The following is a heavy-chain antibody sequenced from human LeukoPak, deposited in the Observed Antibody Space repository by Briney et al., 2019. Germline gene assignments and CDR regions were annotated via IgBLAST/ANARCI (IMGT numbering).Heavy chain of an antibody. J-gene: IGHJ4*02. Sequence: GGSLRLSCAASGFTFSSYGMSWVRQTPGKGLEWVSIISSGSSAIFSADALKGRFTISRDDAKNLLYLDMNSLRAEDTAVYYCARGHTAVTRHFDFWGQGTLVTVSS. CDR2: ISSGSSAI. CDR1: GFTFSSYG. CDR3: ARGHTAVTRHFDF. D-gene: IGHD4-17*01. V-gene: IGHV3-21*01.